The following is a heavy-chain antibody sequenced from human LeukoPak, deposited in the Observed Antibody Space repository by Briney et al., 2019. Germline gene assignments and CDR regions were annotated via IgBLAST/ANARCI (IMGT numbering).Heavy chain of an antibody. CDR1: GFTFSSYS. V-gene: IGHV3-48*01. J-gene: IGHJ4*02. CDR2: ISSSSSTI. CDR3: ARTYCSGGSCYPGFDY. Sequence: GGSLRLSCAASGFTFSSYSMNWVRQAPGKGLEWVSYISSSSSTIYYADSVKGRFTISRDNAKNSLYLQMNSLRAEDTAVYYCARTYCSGGSCYPGFDYWGQGTLVTVSS. D-gene: IGHD2-15*01.